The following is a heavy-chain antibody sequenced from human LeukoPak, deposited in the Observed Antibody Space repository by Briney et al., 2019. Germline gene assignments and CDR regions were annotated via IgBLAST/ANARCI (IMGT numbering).Heavy chain of an antibody. V-gene: IGHV4-59*08. D-gene: IGHD6-19*01. J-gene: IGHJ3*02. Sequence: PSETLSLTCTLSAGSINSYYWSWIRQPPGKGLEWVGYIYYSGSTSHNPSLKSRVTRSVDTSKNQFSLELNSVTAADTAVYYCARRKNSAWSTDAFDIWGQGTMVTVSS. CDR3: ARRKNSAWSTDAFDI. CDR1: AGSINSYY. CDR2: IYYSGST.